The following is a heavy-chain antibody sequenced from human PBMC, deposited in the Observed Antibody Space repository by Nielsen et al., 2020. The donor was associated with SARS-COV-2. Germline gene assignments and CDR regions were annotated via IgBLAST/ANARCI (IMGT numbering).Heavy chain of an antibody. CDR3: VRGGSYYDY. J-gene: IGHJ4*02. CDR2: ISYSGST. V-gene: IGHV4-30-4*01. Sequence: SETLSLTCTVSGGSISSGDYYWTWIRQPPGKGLDYIGYISYSGSTYYNPSLKSRVTISGDMSKNQFSLKLNSVTAADTAVYYCVRGGSYYDYWGQGSLVTVSS. CDR1: GGSISSGDYY. D-gene: IGHD3-16*01.